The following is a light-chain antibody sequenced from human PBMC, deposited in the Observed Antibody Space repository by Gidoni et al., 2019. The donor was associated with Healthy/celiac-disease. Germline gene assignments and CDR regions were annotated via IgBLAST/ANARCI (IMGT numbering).Light chain of an antibody. J-gene: IGKJ1*01. CDR1: QDISNY. CDR3: QQYDNLPWT. CDR2: DAS. V-gene: IGKV1-33*01. Sequence: DIQMTQSPSSLSASVGDRVTITCQASQDISNYLNWYQQKPGKAPKLLIYDASNLETGVPSRFSGSGSGTDFTFTISSLQPEDIGTYYCQQYDNLPWTFDQGTKVEIK.